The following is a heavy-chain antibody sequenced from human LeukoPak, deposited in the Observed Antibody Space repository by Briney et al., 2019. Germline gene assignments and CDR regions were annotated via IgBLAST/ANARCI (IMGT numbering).Heavy chain of an antibody. J-gene: IGHJ4*02. Sequence: PSETLSLTCTVSGGSISSYYWSWIRQPPGKGLEWIGYIYYSGSTNYNPSLKSRVTISVDTSKNQFSLKLNSVTAADTAVYYCARVKGGAAAGFDYWGQGTLVTVSS. CDR1: GGSISSYY. V-gene: IGHV4-59*01. D-gene: IGHD6-13*01. CDR2: IYYSGST. CDR3: ARVKGGAAAGFDY.